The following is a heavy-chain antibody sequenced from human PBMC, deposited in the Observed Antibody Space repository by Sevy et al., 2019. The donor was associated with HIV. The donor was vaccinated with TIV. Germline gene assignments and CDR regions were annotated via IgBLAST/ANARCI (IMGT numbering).Heavy chain of an antibody. CDR2: IWYHGSNK. J-gene: IGHJ4*02. Sequence: GGSLRLSCAASGFIFSSYGMHWVRQAPGKGLEWVAVIWYHGSNKYYADSVKGRFTISRSNSKNTLYLQMNSLRAEDTAVYYCARDPDDSSGYRDYWGQGTLVTVSS. CDR1: GFIFSSYG. CDR3: ARDPDDSSGYRDY. V-gene: IGHV3-33*01. D-gene: IGHD3-22*01.